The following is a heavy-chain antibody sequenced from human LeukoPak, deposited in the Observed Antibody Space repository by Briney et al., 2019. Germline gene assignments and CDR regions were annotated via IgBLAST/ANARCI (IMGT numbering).Heavy chain of an antibody. CDR2: IKQDGSEK. CDR3: ARGDFWSGYSNYYYGMDV. J-gene: IGHJ6*02. D-gene: IGHD3-3*01. V-gene: IGHV3-7*01. CDR1: GFTFSSYW. Sequence: GGSLRLSCAASGFTFSSYWMSWVRQAPGKGLEWVANIKQDGSEKYYVDSVKGRFTISRDNAKNTLYLQMNSLRAEDTAVYYCARGDFWSGYSNYYYGMDVWGQGTTVTVSS.